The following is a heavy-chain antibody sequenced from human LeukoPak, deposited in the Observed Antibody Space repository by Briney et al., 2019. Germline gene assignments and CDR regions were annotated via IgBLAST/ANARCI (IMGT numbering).Heavy chain of an antibody. CDR3: ARASYHYDSSDSKGAFDI. CDR2: INSDGSST. V-gene: IGHV3-74*01. Sequence: GGSLRLSCAASGFTFSSYWMHWVRQAPGKGLVWASRINSDGSSTTYADSVKGRFTISRDNAKNTLYLQMNSLRAEDTAVYFCARASYHYDSSDSKGAFDIWGQGTMVTVSS. D-gene: IGHD3-22*01. CDR1: GFTFSSYW. J-gene: IGHJ3*02.